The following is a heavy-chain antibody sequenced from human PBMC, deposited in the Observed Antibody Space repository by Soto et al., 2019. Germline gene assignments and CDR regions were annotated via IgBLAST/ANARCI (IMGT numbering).Heavy chain of an antibody. CDR3: ARVLRSGSFYYYMDV. Sequence: QVQLVQSGAEVKKPGASVKVSCKASGYTFTSYYMHWVRQAPGQGLEWMGIIKPSGGSTSYAQKFQGRVTMTRDTSMSTVYMELSSLRSEDTAVYYCARVLRSGSFYYYMDVWGKGTTVTVSS. CDR2: IKPSGGST. CDR1: GYTFTSYY. V-gene: IGHV1-46*03. D-gene: IGHD3-10*01. J-gene: IGHJ6*03.